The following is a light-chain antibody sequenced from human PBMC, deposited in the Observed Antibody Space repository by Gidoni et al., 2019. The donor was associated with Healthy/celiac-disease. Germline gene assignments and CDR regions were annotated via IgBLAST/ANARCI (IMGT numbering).Light chain of an antibody. CDR3: SSYTSSSTLYV. V-gene: IGLV2-14*01. CDR1: SSDVGGYHY. CDR2: DVS. Sequence: SALTQPASVSGFPGQSVTLTCTRTSSDVGGYHYVSWYQQHPGKAPKLMIYDVSNRPSGVSNRYSGSKSGTTASLTISGLQAEDDADYYCSSYTSSSTLYVFGTGTKVTVL. J-gene: IGLJ1*01.